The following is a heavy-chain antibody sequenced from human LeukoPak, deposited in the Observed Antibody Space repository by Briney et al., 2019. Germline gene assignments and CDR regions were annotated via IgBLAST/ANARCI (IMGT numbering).Heavy chain of an antibody. Sequence: SETLSLTCTVSGGSISSYYWSWIRQPAGKGLEWIGRIYTSGSTNYNPSLKSRVTISVDTSKNQFSLKLSSVTAADTAVYYCARQIFYYDSSGYFDYWGQGTLVTVSS. CDR2: IYTSGST. D-gene: IGHD3-22*01. V-gene: IGHV4-4*07. CDR1: GGSISSYY. J-gene: IGHJ4*02. CDR3: ARQIFYYDSSGYFDY.